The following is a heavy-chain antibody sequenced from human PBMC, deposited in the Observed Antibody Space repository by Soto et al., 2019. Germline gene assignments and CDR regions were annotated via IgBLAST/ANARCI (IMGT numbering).Heavy chain of an antibody. CDR1: GGPISSGGYY. CDR2: IYSSGST. J-gene: IGHJ5*02. Sequence: QVQLQESGPGLVKPSQTLSLTCTVSGGPISSGGYYWSWIRQHPGKGLEWIGYIYSSGSTYYNPSLKSRVTISVDTSKNQFSRKLSSVTAADTGMYYCARVSGIAARPWGQGTLVTVSS. D-gene: IGHD6-13*01. CDR3: ARVSGIAARP. V-gene: IGHV4-31*03.